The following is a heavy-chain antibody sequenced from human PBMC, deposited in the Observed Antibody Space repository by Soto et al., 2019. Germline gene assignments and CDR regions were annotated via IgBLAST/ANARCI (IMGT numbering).Heavy chain of an antibody. V-gene: IGHV3-64*01. Sequence: GGALSLSCAAAGFPFSSYAMHWVRPAPRKGLEYVSAISSNGGSTYYANSVKGRFTISRDNSKNTLYLQMGSLRAEDMAVYYCASDSITMVRGVSWSYYYYYMDVWGKGTTVTVSS. CDR2: ISSNGGST. CDR3: ASDSITMVRGVSWSYYYYYMDV. J-gene: IGHJ6*03. CDR1: GFPFSSYA. D-gene: IGHD3-10*01.